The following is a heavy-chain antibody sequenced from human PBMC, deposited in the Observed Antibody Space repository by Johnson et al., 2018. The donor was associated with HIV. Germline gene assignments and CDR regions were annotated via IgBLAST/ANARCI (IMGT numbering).Heavy chain of an antibody. CDR2: ISYDGSNK. CDR3: AKVNRMEQWLAGGGAFDI. CDR1: GFTFSSYG. J-gene: IGHJ3*02. D-gene: IGHD6-19*01. V-gene: IGHV3-30*18. Sequence: QVQLVESGGGVVQPGRSLRLSCAASGFTFSSYGMHWVRQAPGKGLEWVAVISYDGSNKYDADSVKGRFPIYRDNSKNTLYLQMNSLRAEDTAVYYCAKVNRMEQWLAGGGAFDIWGQGTMVTVSS.